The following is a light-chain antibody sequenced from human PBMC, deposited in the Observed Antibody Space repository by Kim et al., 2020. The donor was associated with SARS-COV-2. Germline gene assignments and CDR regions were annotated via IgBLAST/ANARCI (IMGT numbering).Light chain of an antibody. CDR3: GTWHNNPL. Sequence: QPVLTQPSSHSASSGASVRLTCMLRSGFSVGDVWISWYQQKPVNPPRNLLYYHSDSNKGQGSGVPSRFSGSNEASANAGILRISGLQPEDEVDYYCGTWHNNPLFGGGTKVTVL. CDR1: SGFSVGDVW. J-gene: IGLJ3*02. V-gene: IGLV5-52*01. CDR2: YHSDSNK.